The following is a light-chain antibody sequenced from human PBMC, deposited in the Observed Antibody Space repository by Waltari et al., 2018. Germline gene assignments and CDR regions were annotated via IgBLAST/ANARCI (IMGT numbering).Light chain of an antibody. Sequence: EIVMTQSPATLSVSPGERVTLSCRAGQSVSDNLAWYQQKSGQAPRLLIYGASTRATGIPARFSGSGSGTEFSLTISSLQSEDFAVYYCQQYNNWPRTFGQGTKVEIK. V-gene: IGKV3-15*01. CDR3: QQYNNWPRT. CDR2: GAS. J-gene: IGKJ1*01. CDR1: QSVSDN.